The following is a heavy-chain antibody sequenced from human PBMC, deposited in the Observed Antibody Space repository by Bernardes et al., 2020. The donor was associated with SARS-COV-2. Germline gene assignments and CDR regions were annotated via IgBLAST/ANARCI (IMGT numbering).Heavy chain of an antibody. CDR3: AKDQFGGSSWYGDY. CDR2: ISGSGGST. D-gene: IGHD6-13*01. Sequence: GGSLRLSCAASGFTFSSYAMSWVRQAPGKGLEWVSAISGSGGSTYYADSVKGRFTISRDNSKNTLYLQMNSLRAEDTAVYYCAKDQFGGSSWYGDYWGQGTLVTVSS. CDR1: GFTFSSYA. J-gene: IGHJ4*02. V-gene: IGHV3-23*01.